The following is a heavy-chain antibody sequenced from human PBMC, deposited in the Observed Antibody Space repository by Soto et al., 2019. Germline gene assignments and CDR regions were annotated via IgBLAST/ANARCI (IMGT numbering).Heavy chain of an antibody. Sequence: QVQLQESGPGLVKPSETLSLTCTVSGGSVSSGSYYWSWLRQPPGKALEWIGYISYSGNTNYNPPLKRRVAISIDTSRNQFSLKLSSVTAADTAVYYCTRDSRSACFYSWGQGNLVTVSS. CDR2: ISYSGNT. V-gene: IGHV4-61*01. CDR3: TRDSRSACFYS. CDR1: GGSVSSGSYY. D-gene: IGHD6-13*01. J-gene: IGHJ5*01.